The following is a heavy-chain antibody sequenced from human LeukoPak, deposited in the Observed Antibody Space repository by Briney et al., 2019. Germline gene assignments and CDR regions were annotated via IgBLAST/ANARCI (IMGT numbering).Heavy chain of an antibody. V-gene: IGHV3-9*01. D-gene: IGHD6-19*01. J-gene: IGHJ4*02. CDR2: ISWNSGSI. CDR3: AKDNRRHYTSGPNPDSLH. Sequence: GGSLRLSCAGSGFIFNNYAMHWVRQPPGKGLEWVSGISWNSGSIDYADSVKGRFTISRDNARNSLYLQMNSLRVEDTAFYYCAKDNRRHYTSGPNPDSLHWGQGALVTVSS. CDR1: GFIFNNYA.